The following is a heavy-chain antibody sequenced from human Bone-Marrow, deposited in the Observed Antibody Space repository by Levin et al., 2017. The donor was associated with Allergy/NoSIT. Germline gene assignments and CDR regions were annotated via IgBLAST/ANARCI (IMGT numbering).Heavy chain of an antibody. CDR2: VHYTGST. Sequence: MAGGSLRLSCIVSGGSINNFYWGWIRQSPGEGLEWIGYVHYTGSTNYNPSLKSRVSMSVDESKNHFSLKLTSVTAADTAIYYCARGPPDHGDYVPLDPWGQGTLVTVSS. D-gene: IGHD4-17*01. CDR3: ARGPPDHGDYVPLDP. J-gene: IGHJ5*02. V-gene: IGHV4-59*01. CDR1: GGSINNFY.